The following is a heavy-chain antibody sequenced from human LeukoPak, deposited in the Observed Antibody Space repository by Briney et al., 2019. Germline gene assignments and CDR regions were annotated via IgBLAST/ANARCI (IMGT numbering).Heavy chain of an antibody. V-gene: IGHV3-23*01. CDR2: ISGSGGST. D-gene: IGHD3-10*01. Sequence: QSGGSLRLSCAASGFTFSSYAMSWVRQAPGKGLERVSAISGSGGSTYYADSVKGRFTISRDNSKNTLYLQMNSLRAEDTAVYYCAKTILLWFGELSRGYFDYWGQGTLVTVSS. CDR3: AKTILLWFGELSRGYFDY. CDR1: GFTFSSYA. J-gene: IGHJ4*02.